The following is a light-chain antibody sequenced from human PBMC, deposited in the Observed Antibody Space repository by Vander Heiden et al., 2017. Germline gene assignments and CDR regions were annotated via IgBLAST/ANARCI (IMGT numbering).Light chain of an antibody. CDR2: GVS. CDR3: LHYGASPYT. CDR1: QSVSDNQ. J-gene: IGKJ2*01. V-gene: IGKV3-20*01. Sequence: EMLLTQSPGTLSLSPGERATLSCRASQSVSDNQLAWCQQKPGQAPRLLMYGVSNRATGIPDRFSGSGSGTDFTLIISRLEPEDFAVYFCLHYGASPYTFGQGTKLEIK.